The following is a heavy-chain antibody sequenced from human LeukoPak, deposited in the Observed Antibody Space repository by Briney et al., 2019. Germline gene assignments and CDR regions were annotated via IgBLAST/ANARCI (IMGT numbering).Heavy chain of an antibody. CDR3: ARDTGSNYYDSSGLFDY. CDR1: RYTFTTYD. Sequence: GASVKVSCKASRYTFTTYDIHWVRQAPGQGLEWMGWMNPNSGNTGYAQKFQGRVTMTRNTSISAAYMDLSSLRAEDTAVYYCARDTGSNYYDSSGLFDYWGQGTLVTVSS. CDR2: MNPNSGNT. V-gene: IGHV1-8*01. D-gene: IGHD3-22*01. J-gene: IGHJ4*02.